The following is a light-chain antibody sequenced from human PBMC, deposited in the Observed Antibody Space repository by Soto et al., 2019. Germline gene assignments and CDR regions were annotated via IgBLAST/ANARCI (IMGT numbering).Light chain of an antibody. CDR1: QHIRTD. CDR3: QQYTAWPPWT. V-gene: IGKV3-15*01. CDR2: GAS. J-gene: IGKJ1*01. Sequence: DIVLTQSPATLSLSPGERATLSCRASQHIRTDLAWYQQRPGQAPRLLIYGASARATGIPARFSGSGSGTEFTLTINSLQSEDFAVYYCQQYTAWPPWTFGQGTKVDIK.